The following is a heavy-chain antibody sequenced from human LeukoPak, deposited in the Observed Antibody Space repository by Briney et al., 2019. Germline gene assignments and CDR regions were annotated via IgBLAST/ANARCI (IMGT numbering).Heavy chain of an antibody. CDR1: GFTFSSYA. V-gene: IGHV3-23*01. Sequence: GGSLRLSCTASGFTFSSYAMSWLRQPPGKGLEWVSAISGSGGSTYYADSVKGRFTIARDNSKNTLYLQMNSLRAEDTAVYYCARNTVLYSTTFDYWGQGTLVTVSS. CDR3: ARNTVLYSTTFDY. D-gene: IGHD4-11*01. J-gene: IGHJ4*02. CDR2: ISGSGGST.